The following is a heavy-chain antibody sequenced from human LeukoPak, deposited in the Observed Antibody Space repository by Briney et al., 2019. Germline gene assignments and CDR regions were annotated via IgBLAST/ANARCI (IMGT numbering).Heavy chain of an antibody. CDR3: ARGQQWRDFDY. Sequence: SETLSLTCTVSGGSISSYYWSWIRQPAGDGLEWIGRIDTSGSTSYNPSLKSRVTMSVDTSKNQFSLKLISLTAADTAVYFCARGQQWRDFDYWGQGTPVTVSS. D-gene: IGHD6-19*01. CDR2: IDTSGST. V-gene: IGHV4-4*07. J-gene: IGHJ4*02. CDR1: GGSISSYY.